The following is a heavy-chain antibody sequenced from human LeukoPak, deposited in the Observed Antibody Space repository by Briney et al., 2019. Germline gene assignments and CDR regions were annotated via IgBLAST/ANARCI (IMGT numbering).Heavy chain of an antibody. CDR2: IFYDGSNK. Sequence: GGSLRLSCAASGLTFSNYGMYWVRQAPGKGLEWVAVIFYDGSNKNYADSVKGRFTISRDNSQNTLYLEMNSLNAEDTAFYYCARLGSRWSFDYWGQGTLVTVSS. CDR3: ARLGSRWSFDY. D-gene: IGHD6-13*01. CDR1: GLTFSNYG. J-gene: IGHJ4*02. V-gene: IGHV3-33*01.